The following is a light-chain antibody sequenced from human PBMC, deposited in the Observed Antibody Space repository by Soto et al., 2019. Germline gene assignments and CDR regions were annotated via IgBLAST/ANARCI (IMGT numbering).Light chain of an antibody. V-gene: IGKV3-15*01. CDR3: QHQNNWPPGT. J-gene: IGKJ1*01. CDR1: LSVDTN. CDR2: GAT. Sequence: VMTQSPATLSVSPGERATLSCRASLSVDTNLAWYQQKPGQPPRLLIYGATTRATGIPARFSGSGSGTDFTLTISSLQSEDFAVCYCQHQNNWPPGTFGQGTRVEIK.